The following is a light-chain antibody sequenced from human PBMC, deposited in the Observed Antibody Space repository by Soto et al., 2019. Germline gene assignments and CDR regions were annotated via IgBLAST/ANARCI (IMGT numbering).Light chain of an antibody. CDR2: GAS. CDR1: QSVSNNY. J-gene: IGKJ4*01. Sequence: EIVLMQSPGTLSLSPGERATLSCRASQSVSNNYVAWYQQKPGQAPRLLIAGASSRATVIPDRFSGSGSGTDFTLPISRLEPEDFAVYYCQQYGTSPPLTFGGGTKVEIK. V-gene: IGKV3-20*01. CDR3: QQYGTSPPLT.